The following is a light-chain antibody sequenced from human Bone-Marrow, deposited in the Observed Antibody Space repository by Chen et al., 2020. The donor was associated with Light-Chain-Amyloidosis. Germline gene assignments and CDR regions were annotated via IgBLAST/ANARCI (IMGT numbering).Light chain of an antibody. CDR3: QQYGTSPLS. V-gene: IGKV3-20*01. CDR1: QTISSNY. J-gene: IGKJ4*01. CDR2: GSS. Sequence: EIVLTQSPGTMSLYPGEGANLSCRASQTISSNYLTWYQQKFGQAPRLLIYGSSSRATGIPDRFTCSGSGTDFTLTINRLEPEDFAMYYCQQYGTSPLSFGGWTNVEIK.